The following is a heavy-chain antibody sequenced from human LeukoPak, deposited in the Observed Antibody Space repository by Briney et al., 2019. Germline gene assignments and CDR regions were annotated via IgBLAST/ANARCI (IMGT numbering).Heavy chain of an antibody. J-gene: IGHJ4*02. CDR2: ISAYNGNT. CDR1: GYPFIGNY. Sequence: ASVKVSCKASGYPFIGNYIHWVRQAPGQGLEWMGWISAYNGNTNYAQKLQGRVTMTTDTSTSTAYMELRSLISDDTAVYYCARDRTVNPGPIDYWGQGTLVTVSS. V-gene: IGHV1-18*04. CDR3: ARDRTVNPGPIDY. D-gene: IGHD4-17*01.